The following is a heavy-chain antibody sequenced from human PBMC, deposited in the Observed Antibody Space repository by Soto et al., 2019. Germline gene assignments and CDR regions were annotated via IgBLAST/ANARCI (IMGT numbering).Heavy chain of an antibody. D-gene: IGHD5-18*01. V-gene: IGHV3-11*05. CDR1: GFTFSDNY. J-gene: IGHJ4*02. CDR2: ITSSSSHT. CDR3: ASGYTYGAGY. Sequence: QVQLVESGGGLVKPGGSLRLSCAASGFTFSDNYMSWIRQAPGKGLEWVSCITSSSSHTNYADSVKGRFTISRDNAKNSLYLQMNSMRAEDTAVYYCASGYTYGAGYWGQGTLVTVSS.